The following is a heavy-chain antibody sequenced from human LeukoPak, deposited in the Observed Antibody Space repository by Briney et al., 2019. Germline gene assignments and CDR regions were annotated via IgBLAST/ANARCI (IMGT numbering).Heavy chain of an antibody. V-gene: IGHV3-23*01. D-gene: IGHD6-13*01. J-gene: IGHJ4*02. Sequence: GGSLRLSCAASGFTFSNYAMNWVRQAPGKGLEWVSAISGSGGSTYYADSVKGRFTISRDNSKNTLYLQMNSLRAEDTAVYYCVKDCYSGSAGYFDYWGQGTLVTVSS. CDR1: GFTFSNYA. CDR2: ISGSGGST. CDR3: VKDCYSGSAGYFDY.